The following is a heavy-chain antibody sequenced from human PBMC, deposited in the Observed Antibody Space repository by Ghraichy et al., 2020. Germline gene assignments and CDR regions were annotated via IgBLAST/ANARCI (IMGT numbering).Heavy chain of an antibody. V-gene: IGHV3-30*02. CDR3: AKDFIVGATSYFDY. D-gene: IGHD1-26*01. Sequence: GGSLRLSCAASGFTFGSYGMHWVRQAPGKGLEGLAFIRYDGSNKDYVDSVRGRFTISRDNSKNTLYLQMNSLRAEDTAVYYCAKDFIVGATSYFDYWGQGTLVTVSS. CDR2: IRYDGSNK. J-gene: IGHJ4*02. CDR1: GFTFGSYG.